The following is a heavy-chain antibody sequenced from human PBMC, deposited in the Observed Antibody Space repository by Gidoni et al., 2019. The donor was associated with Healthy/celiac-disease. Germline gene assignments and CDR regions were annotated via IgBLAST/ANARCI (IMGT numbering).Heavy chain of an antibody. CDR3: AAPIAYSSTPNIGGIGAFDI. D-gene: IGHD6-13*01. V-gene: IGHV3-74*01. Sequence: EVQLVESGGGLVQPGRSLRLSCAPSGFTFSSYWLHWVRQAPGKGLVWVSRINSDGSSTSYADSVKGRFTISRDHAKNTLYLQMNSLRAEDTAVYYCAAPIAYSSTPNIGGIGAFDIWGQGTMVTVSS. CDR2: INSDGSST. CDR1: GFTFSSYW. J-gene: IGHJ3*02.